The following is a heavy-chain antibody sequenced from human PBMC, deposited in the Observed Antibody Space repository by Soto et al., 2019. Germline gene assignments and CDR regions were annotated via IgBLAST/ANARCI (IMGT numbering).Heavy chain of an antibody. D-gene: IGHD2-15*01. CDR2: ISAYNGNT. V-gene: IGHV1-18*01. CDR3: ARGVRTYCSGGSCLEYFQH. J-gene: IGHJ1*01. CDR1: GYTFTSYG. Sequence: AASVKVSCKASGYTFTSYGISWVRQAPGQGLEWMGWISAYNGNTNYAQKLQGRVTMTTDTSTSTAYMELRSLRSDDTAVYYCARGVRTYCSGGSCLEYFQHWGQGTLVTVSS.